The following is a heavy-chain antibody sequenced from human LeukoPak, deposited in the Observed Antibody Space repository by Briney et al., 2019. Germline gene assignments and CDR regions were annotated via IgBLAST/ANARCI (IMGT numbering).Heavy chain of an antibody. CDR2: ISAYNGNT. CDR1: LYTFTSYV. Sequence: ASVKVSCKPSLYTFTSYVISWVRQAPGQGLEWMGWISAYNGNTNYAQKLQGTVTMTTDTSTSTAYMELRSLRSDDTAVYYCATSSTNYCGGDCYHEGDAFDIWGQGTMVTVSS. J-gene: IGHJ3*02. V-gene: IGHV1-18*01. CDR3: ATSSTNYCGGDCYHEGDAFDI. D-gene: IGHD2-21*02.